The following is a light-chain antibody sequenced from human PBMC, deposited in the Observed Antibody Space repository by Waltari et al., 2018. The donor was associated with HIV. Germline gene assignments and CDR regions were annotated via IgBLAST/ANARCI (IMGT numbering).Light chain of an antibody. Sequence: EVVMTQSPATLSVSPGERATLSCRASQSVGSNLAWYQQKPGQAPRLLIYGASTRATGVPARVTGSGSGTEFTLTISSLQSEDFAVYYCHQYNNWPPVTFGGGTKVEIK. CDR3: HQYNNWPPVT. J-gene: IGKJ4*01. CDR2: GAS. V-gene: IGKV3-15*01. CDR1: QSVGSN.